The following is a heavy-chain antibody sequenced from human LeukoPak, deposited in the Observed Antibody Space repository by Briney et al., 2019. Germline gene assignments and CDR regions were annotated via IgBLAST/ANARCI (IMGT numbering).Heavy chain of an antibody. CDR2: IYYSGST. V-gene: IGHV4-59*01. D-gene: IGHD2-21*01. CDR1: GGSISSYY. CDR3: AREIPHRN. Sequence: PSETLSLTCTVSGGSISSYYWIWIRQPPGKGLEWIGYIYYSGSTNCNPSLKSRVTISVDTSKNQFSLKLSSVTAADTAVYYCAREIPHRNWGQGTLVTVSS. J-gene: IGHJ4*02.